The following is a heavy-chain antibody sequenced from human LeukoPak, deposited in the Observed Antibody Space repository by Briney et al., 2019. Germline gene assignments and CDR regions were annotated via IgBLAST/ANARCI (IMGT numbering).Heavy chain of an antibody. CDR3: ARAMITFGGVIVKWAFNI. D-gene: IGHD3-16*02. CDR1: GFTFSSYG. CDR2: INGRDGST. Sequence: GGSLRLSCAASGFTFSSYGMSWVRQAPGKGLDLVSGINGRDGSTYHADSVKGRFTISRDNSKNTLYLHMNSLRAEDTAVYYCARAMITFGGVIVKWAFNIWGRGTMVTVSS. J-gene: IGHJ3*02. V-gene: IGHV3-23*01.